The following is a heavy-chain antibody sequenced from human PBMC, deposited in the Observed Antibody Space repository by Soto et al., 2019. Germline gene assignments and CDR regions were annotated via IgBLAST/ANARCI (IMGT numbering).Heavy chain of an antibody. D-gene: IGHD2-21*02. Sequence: QVQLVQSGAEVKKPGASVKVSCKASGYTFTSYAMHWVRQAPGQRLEWMGWINAGNGNTKYSQKFQGRVTITRDTXXXXXXXXXXXXXXXXXAXXXXAXXFSGGDADWFDPWGQGSLVTVSS. J-gene: IGHJ5*02. V-gene: IGHV1-3*01. CDR1: GYTFTSYA. CDR2: INAGNGNT. CDR3: AXXFSGGDADWFDP.